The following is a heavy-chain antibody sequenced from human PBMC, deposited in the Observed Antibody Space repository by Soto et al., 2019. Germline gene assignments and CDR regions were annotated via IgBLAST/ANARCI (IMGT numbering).Heavy chain of an antibody. CDR1: GDSIRSYY. CDR3: ARDRAYYESSGLYFDY. J-gene: IGHJ4*02. CDR2: IYVSGST. V-gene: IGHV4-59*01. D-gene: IGHD3-22*01. Sequence: PSETLSLTCTVSGDSIRSYYWSWIRQPPGKGLEWIGYIYVSGSTNYNPSLKSRVTISVDTSKSQFSLKLSSVTAADTAVYYCARDRAYYESSGLYFDYWGQGTLVTVSS.